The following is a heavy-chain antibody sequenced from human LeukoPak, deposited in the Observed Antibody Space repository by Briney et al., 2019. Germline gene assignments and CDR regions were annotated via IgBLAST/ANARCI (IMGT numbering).Heavy chain of an antibody. V-gene: IGHV4-59*01. J-gene: IGHJ4*02. CDR1: GASISSYY. Sequence: SETLSLTCTVSGASISSYYWSWVRQPPGKGLEWIGYIYYSGSTNYNPSLKSRVTFSVDTSKNQFSLKLISVTAADTAVYYCARVKGVVTAILDYWGQGTLVTVSS. CDR2: IYYSGST. D-gene: IGHD2-21*02. CDR3: ARVKGVVTAILDY.